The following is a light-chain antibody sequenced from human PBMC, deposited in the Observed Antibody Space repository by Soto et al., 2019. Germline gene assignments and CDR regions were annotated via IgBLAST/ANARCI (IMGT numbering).Light chain of an antibody. CDR2: GAS. Sequence: EIVLTQSPGTLSLSPGERATLSCGASQSVSSSYLAWYQQKPGQAPRLLIYGASTRATGIPARFSGSGSGTEFTLTISSLQSEDFAVYYCQQYYDWPITFGQGTRLEIK. CDR3: QQYYDWPIT. J-gene: IGKJ5*01. V-gene: IGKV3-15*01. CDR1: QSVSSSY.